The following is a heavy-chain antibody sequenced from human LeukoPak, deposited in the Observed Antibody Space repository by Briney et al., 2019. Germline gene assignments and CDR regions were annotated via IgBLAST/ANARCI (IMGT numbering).Heavy chain of an antibody. J-gene: IGHJ4*02. V-gene: IGHV3-23*01. CDR1: KFTFSSYA. CDR3: YTDIVTVPAPDY. CDR2: ISASGST. D-gene: IGHD2-2*01. Sequence: GGSLRLSCAASKFTFSSYALGWVRQAPGKGLEWVSAISASGSTYYADSVKGRFTISRDNSKTTLYLQMNSLRAEDTAVYYCYTDIVTVPAPDYWGQGALVTVPS.